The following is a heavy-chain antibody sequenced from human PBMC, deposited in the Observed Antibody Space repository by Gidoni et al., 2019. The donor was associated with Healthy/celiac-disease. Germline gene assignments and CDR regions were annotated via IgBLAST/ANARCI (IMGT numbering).Heavy chain of an antibody. CDR1: AFPFEDYG. V-gene: IGHV3-20*04. CDR2: INWNGGST. CDR3: ARDDGYYDSSGYFHDY. Sequence: EVQLVESGGGVGRPGVSLILSGAASAFPFEDYGMSWVRRAPGQGREWVSGINWNGGSTGYADSVKSRFTISRDNAKNSLYLQMNSLRAEDTALYYCARDDGYYDSSGYFHDYWGQGTLVTVSS. D-gene: IGHD3-22*01. J-gene: IGHJ4*02.